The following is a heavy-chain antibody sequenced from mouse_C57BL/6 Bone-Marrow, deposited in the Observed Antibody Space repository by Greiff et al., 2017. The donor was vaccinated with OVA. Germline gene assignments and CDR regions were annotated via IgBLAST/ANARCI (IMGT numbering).Heavy chain of an antibody. D-gene: IGHD2-1*01. CDR2: INPSDSDT. CDR3: AIFYYGNPWYFDY. Sequence: QVQLQQPGAELVKPGASVKVSCKASGYTFTSYWMPWVKQRPGQGLEWIGRINPSDSDTNYNQKFKGKATLTVDKSSSTAYMQLSSLTSEDSAVYYCAIFYYGNPWYFDYWGQGTTLTVSS. CDR1: GYTFTSYW. J-gene: IGHJ2*01. V-gene: IGHV1-74*01.